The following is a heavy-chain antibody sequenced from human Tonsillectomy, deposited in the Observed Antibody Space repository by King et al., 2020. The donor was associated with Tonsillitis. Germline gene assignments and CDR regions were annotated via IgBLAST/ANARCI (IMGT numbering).Heavy chain of an antibody. CDR2: IYYSGST. Sequence: QMQLQESGPGLVKPSETLSLTCTVSGGSISSSSYYWGWIRQPPGKGLEWIGSIYYSGSTYYNPSLKSRVTISVDTSKNQFSLKLSSVTAADTAVYYCASNIYSGYVPFYYWGQGTLVTVSS. CDR3: ASNIYSGYVPFYY. CDR1: GGSISSSSYY. J-gene: IGHJ4*02. D-gene: IGHD5-12*01. V-gene: IGHV4-39*01.